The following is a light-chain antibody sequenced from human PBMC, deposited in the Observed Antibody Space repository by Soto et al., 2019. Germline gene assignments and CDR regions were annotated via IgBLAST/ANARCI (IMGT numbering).Light chain of an antibody. V-gene: IGLV4-69*01. CDR2: LNSDGSH. Sequence: QSVLTQSPSASASLGASVKLTCTLSSGHSSYAIAWHQQQPEKGPRYLMKLNSDGSHSKGDGIPDRFSGSSSGAERYLTISSLQSEDEADYSCQTWGTGIQVFGGGTKPTVL. CDR3: QTWGTGIQV. J-gene: IGLJ3*02. CDR1: SGHSSYA.